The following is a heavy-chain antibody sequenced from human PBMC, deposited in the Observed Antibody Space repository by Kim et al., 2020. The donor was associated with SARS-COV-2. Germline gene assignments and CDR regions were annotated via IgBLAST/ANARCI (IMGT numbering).Heavy chain of an antibody. CDR1: GFTFSSYA. Sequence: GGSLRLSCAASGFTFSSYAMHWVRQAPGKGLEWVAVISYDGSNKYYADSVKGRFTISRDNSKNTLYLQMNSLRAEDTAVYYWARDGFYDSSGYYPDFDYWGQGTLVTVSS. J-gene: IGHJ4*02. V-gene: IGHV3-30-3*01. CDR2: ISYDGSNK. D-gene: IGHD3-22*01. CDR3: ARDGFYDSSGYYPDFDY.